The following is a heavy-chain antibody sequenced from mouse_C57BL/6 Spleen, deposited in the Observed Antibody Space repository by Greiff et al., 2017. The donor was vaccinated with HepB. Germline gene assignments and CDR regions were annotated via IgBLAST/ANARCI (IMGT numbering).Heavy chain of an antibody. CDR3: AREITTVVATLYYAMDY. Sequence: EVKLVESGGGLVKPGGSLKLSCAASGFTFSSYAMSWVRQTPEKRLEWVATISDGGSYTYYPDNVKGRFTISRDNAKNNLYLQMSHLKSEDTAMYYCAREITTVVATLYYAMDYWGQGTSVTVSS. V-gene: IGHV5-4*01. CDR1: GFTFSSYA. D-gene: IGHD1-1*01. J-gene: IGHJ4*01. CDR2: ISDGGSYT.